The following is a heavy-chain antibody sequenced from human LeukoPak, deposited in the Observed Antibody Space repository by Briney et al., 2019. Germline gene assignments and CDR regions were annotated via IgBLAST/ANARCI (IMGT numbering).Heavy chain of an antibody. J-gene: IGHJ1*01. CDR3: ARGPGSSWYLYFQH. Sequence: SETLSLTCAVYGGSFSGYYWSWIRQPPGKGLEWIGEINHSGGTNYNPSLKSRVTISVDTSKNQFSLKLSSVTAADTAVYHCARGPGSSWYLYFQHWGQGTLVTVSS. V-gene: IGHV4-34*01. CDR2: INHSGGT. D-gene: IGHD6-13*01. CDR1: GGSFSGYY.